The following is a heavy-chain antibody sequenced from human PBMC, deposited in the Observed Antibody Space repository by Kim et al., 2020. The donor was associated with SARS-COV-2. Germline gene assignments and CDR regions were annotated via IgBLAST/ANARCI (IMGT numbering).Heavy chain of an antibody. CDR2: INHSGST. CDR1: GGSFSGYY. J-gene: IGHJ4*02. D-gene: IGHD5-18*01. Sequence: YGGSFSGYYWSWIRQPPGKGLEWIGEINHSGSTNYNPSLKSRVTISVDTSKNQFSLKLSSVTAADTAVYYCARGWSGYSYGYDYWGQGTLAT. V-gene: IGHV4-34*01. CDR3: ARGWSGYSYGYDY.